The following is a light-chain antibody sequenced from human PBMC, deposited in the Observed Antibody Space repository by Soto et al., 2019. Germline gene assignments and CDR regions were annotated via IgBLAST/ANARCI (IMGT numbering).Light chain of an antibody. V-gene: IGKV3-15*01. CDR2: GAS. CDR1: QSVSSN. J-gene: IGKJ1*01. CDR3: QHYNNWPWT. Sequence: EIVMTQSPATLSVSPGERATLSCRASQSVSSNLACYQQKPGQAPRPLIYGASTRATGIPSRFSGSGSGTDFTLTISSLQSEDFEVYYCQHYNNWPWTFGQGTQVEIK.